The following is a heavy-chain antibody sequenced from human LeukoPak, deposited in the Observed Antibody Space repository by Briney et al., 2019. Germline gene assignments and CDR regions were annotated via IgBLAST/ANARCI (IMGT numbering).Heavy chain of an antibody. CDR2: VSTSSNNI. D-gene: IGHD2-15*01. CDR1: GFTFSRYS. V-gene: IGHV3-21*01. J-gene: IGHJ6*03. CDR3: AREMVATASYYYYCYYMDV. Sequence: PGGSLRLSCAASGFTFSRYSMNWVRQAPGKGLEWVSSVSTSSNNIYYADSVKGRFTISRDNAKNSVYLQMNSLRAEDTAVYYCAREMVATASYYYYCYYMDVWGKGTAVTVSS.